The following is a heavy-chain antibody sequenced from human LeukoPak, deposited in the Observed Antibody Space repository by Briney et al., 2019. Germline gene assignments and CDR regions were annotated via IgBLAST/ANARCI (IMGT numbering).Heavy chain of an antibody. J-gene: IGHJ4*02. CDR2: ISSSGSTI. Sequence: PGGSLRLSCAASGFTFSSYEMNWVRQAPGKGLEWVSYISSSGSTIYYADSVKGRFTISRDSAKNSLYLQMNSLRAEDTAVYYCATGIAARPGGSFDYWGQGTLVTVSS. CDR1: GFTFSSYE. V-gene: IGHV3-48*03. CDR3: ATGIAARPGGSFDY. D-gene: IGHD6-6*01.